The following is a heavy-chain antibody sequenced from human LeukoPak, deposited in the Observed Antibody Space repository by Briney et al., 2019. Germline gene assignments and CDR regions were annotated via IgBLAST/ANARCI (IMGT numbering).Heavy chain of an antibody. Sequence: KPSETLSLTCTVSGGSITSSSYYWGWIRQPPGKGLEWIGSGYYSGSTYYNPYGKSRFTISVDTSKNQFSLKLSSVTAADTAVYYCAKGDDVEMYTSRWYTFFYWGQGILVTVSS. CDR2: GYYSGST. J-gene: IGHJ4*02. V-gene: IGHV4-39*07. CDR1: GGSITSSSYY. D-gene: IGHD6-13*01. CDR3: AKGDDVEMYTSRWYTFFY.